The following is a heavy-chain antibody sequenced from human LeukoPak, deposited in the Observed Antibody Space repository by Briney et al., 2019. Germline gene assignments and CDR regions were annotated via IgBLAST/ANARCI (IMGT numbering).Heavy chain of an antibody. Sequence: SETLSLTCTVSGGSISSDYWSWIRQPPGKGLEWIGYSYYSGTTNYNPSLKSRVTISVDTSKNQLSLKLRSVTAADTAVYYCARLRILHSPGDDLWGQGTLVTVSS. V-gene: IGHV4-59*01. CDR3: ARLRILHSPGDDL. CDR2: SYYSGTT. D-gene: IGHD4-17*01. J-gene: IGHJ5*02. CDR1: GGSISSDY.